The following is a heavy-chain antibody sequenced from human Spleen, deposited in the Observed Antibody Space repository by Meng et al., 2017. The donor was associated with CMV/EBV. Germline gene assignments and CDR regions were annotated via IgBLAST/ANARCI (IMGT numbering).Heavy chain of an antibody. CDR2: ISSSGSTI. CDR1: GFTFSDYY. D-gene: IGHD3-22*01. J-gene: IGHJ4*02. V-gene: IGHV3-11*04. Sequence: GESLKISCAASGFTFSDYYMSWIRQAPGKGLEWVSYISSSGSTIYYADSVKGRFTISRDNAKNSLYLQMNSLRAEDTAVYYCARHPPLYDSSGPDPQLAYWGQGTLVTVSS. CDR3: ARHPPLYDSSGPDPQLAY.